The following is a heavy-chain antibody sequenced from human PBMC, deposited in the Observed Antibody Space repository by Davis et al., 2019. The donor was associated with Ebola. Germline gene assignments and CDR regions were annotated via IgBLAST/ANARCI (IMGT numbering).Heavy chain of an antibody. CDR3: ARDRLISVVTNYYYYGMDV. CDR1: GYTFTSYD. CDR2: MNPNSANT. J-gene: IGHJ6*02. Sequence: ASVKVSCKASGYTFTSYDINWVRQATGQGPEWMGWMNPNSANTGYARKFQGRVTMTRDTSITTAYMELRSLRSDDTAVYYCARDRLISVVTNYYYYGMDVWGQGTTVTVSS. V-gene: IGHV1-8*01. D-gene: IGHD2-21*02.